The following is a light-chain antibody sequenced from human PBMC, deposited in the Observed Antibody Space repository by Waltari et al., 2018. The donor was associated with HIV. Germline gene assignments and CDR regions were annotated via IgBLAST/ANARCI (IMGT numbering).Light chain of an antibody. Sequence: QSALTQPASVSGSPGQSITISCTGTTSEFDKYKDVSWYQLHPGKAPKLIIFVVSFRPPGLSHRFPGSKSGTTASLTISGRQAEDEAYYFCVSYISSASPEFGGGTKVTVL. CDR3: VSYISSASPE. J-gene: IGLJ3*02. CDR2: VVS. V-gene: IGLV2-14*01. CDR1: TSEFDKYKD.